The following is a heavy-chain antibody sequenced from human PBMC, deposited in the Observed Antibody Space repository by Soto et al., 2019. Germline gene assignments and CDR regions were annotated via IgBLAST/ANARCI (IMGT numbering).Heavy chain of an antibody. CDR1: GASINSHY. D-gene: IGHD3-3*01. CDR2: IYYTGIV. J-gene: IGHJ6*02. V-gene: IGHV4-59*11. Sequence: SGTLSLTCTVSGASINSHYWSWIRQAPGKGPQWIGYIYYTGIVHSNASPKSRVTISLNTPNNQFSLKLESVTAADTAVYYCARYKSEGVLGVAFDVWGQGTAVTVSS. CDR3: ARYKSEGVLGVAFDV.